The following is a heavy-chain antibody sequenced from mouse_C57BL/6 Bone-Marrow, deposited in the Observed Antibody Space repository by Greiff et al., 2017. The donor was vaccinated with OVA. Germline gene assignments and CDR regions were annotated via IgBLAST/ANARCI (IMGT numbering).Heavy chain of an antibody. D-gene: IGHD2-4*01. CDR3: ARHDYDPYYFDY. V-gene: IGHV5-6*01. CDR2: ISSGGSYT. Sequence: EVKLMESGGDLVKPGGSLKLSCAASGFTFSSYGMSWVRQTPDKRLEWVATISSGGSYTYYPDSVKGRFTISRDKAKNTLYLQMSSLKSEDTAMYYCARHDYDPYYFDYWGQGTTLTVSS. J-gene: IGHJ2*01. CDR1: GFTFSSYG.